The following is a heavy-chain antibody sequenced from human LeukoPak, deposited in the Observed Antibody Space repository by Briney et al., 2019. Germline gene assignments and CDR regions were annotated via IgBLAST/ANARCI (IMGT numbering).Heavy chain of an antibody. J-gene: IGHJ3*02. CDR1: GYTFTSYG. CDR3: AVGYCSGGSCAKDAFDI. V-gene: IGHV1-69*05. Sequence: SVKVSCKASGYTFTSYGISWVRQAPGQGLEWMGGIIPIFGTANYAQKFQGRVTITTDESTSTAYMELCSLRSEDTAVYYCAVGYCSGGSCAKDAFDIWGQGTTVTVSS. CDR2: IIPIFGTA. D-gene: IGHD2-15*01.